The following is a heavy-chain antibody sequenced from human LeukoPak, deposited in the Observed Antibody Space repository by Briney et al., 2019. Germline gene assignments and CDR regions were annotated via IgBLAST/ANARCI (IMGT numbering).Heavy chain of an antibody. CDR2: ISIRMSK. J-gene: IGHJ4*02. D-gene: IGHD6-6*01. CDR3: ARDSRSIAVSKGGLDY. CDR1: GFTFSSYT. V-gene: IGHV3-21*01. Sequence: GGSRRLSCAASGFTFSSYTMHWVRQAPGKRLEWVSAISIRMSKNYADSVKGRFTISRYNAKNTIDLQMNSLRDDDAAVYYCARDSRSIAVSKGGLDYWGQGTLVTVSS.